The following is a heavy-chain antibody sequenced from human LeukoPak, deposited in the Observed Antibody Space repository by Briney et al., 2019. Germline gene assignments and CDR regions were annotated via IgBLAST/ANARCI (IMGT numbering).Heavy chain of an antibody. Sequence: TGGSLRLSCAASGFTFSNYAMRWVRQAPGKGLEWVSGISGSGDSTYYADSVKGRFTISRDNSKNTLYLQMNSLRAEDTAVYYCAILANWFDPWGQGTLVTVSS. V-gene: IGHV3-23*01. J-gene: IGHJ5*02. CDR2: ISGSGDST. CDR1: GFTFSNYA. CDR3: AILANWFDP.